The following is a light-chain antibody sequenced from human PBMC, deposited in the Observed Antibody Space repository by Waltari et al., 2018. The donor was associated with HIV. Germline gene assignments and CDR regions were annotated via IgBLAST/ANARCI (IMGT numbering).Light chain of an antibody. CDR1: SSDVGGLAY. Sequence: SALTQPRSVSGSPGQPVTISCTRTSSDVGGLAYVSWFHKHPGKAPKLLVYDVTKRPSGVPNRFSGSKSGSTASLTISGLQAEYQGDYYCCSYAGGSTLFGGGTKLTVL. CDR2: DVT. CDR3: CSYAGGSTL. V-gene: IGLV2-11*01. J-gene: IGLJ2*01.